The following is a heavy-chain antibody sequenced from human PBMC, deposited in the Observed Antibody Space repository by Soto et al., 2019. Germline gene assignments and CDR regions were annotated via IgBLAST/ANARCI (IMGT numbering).Heavy chain of an antibody. Sequence: QVPLVQSGAEVKKPGASVKISCKASGYTFTSYAIHWVRQAPGQRLEWMGWINAGNGNTKYSQKFQGRVTITRDTSATTAYIDVSSLRFEDTAVYYCARGSEPAYSSWYVNGDFWGQGTLVTVSS. V-gene: IGHV1-3*01. J-gene: IGHJ4*02. D-gene: IGHD6-13*01. CDR2: INAGNGNT. CDR1: GYTFTSYA. CDR3: ARGSEPAYSSWYVNGDF.